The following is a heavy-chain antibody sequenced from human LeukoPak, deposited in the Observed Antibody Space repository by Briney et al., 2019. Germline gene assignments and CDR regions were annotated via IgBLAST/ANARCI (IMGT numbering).Heavy chain of an antibody. Sequence: PGGSLRLSCAASGFTFSSYAMHWVRQAPGQGLEWVAVRSYDGSNKYYADSVKGRFTISRDNSKNTLYPQMFSLRAEDMAVDYCARALLVVAATHGDYEGYWGQGTLVTVSS. J-gene: IGHJ4*02. V-gene: IGHV3-30*04. CDR2: RSYDGSNK. D-gene: IGHD2-15*01. CDR1: GFTFSSYA. CDR3: ARALLVVAATHGDYEGY.